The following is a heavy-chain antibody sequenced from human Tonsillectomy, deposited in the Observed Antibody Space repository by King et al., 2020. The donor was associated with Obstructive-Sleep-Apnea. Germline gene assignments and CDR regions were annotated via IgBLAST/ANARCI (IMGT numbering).Heavy chain of an antibody. CDR2: INPNSGGT. V-gene: IGHV1-2*02. CDR1: GYTFTGYY. J-gene: IGHJ6*02. D-gene: IGHD5-12*01. CDR3: ARSAEYCGYDLYYYYGMDV. Sequence: QLVQSGAEVKKPGASVKVSCKASGYTFTGYYIHWVRQAPGQGLEWMGWINPNSGGTNYAQKFQGRVTMTRDTSISTAYMELSRLRSDDTAMYYCARSAEYCGYDLYYYYGMDVWGQGTTVTVSS.